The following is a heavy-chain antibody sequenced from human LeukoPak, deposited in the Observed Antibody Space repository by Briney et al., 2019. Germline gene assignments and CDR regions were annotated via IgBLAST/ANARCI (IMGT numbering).Heavy chain of an antibody. CDR3: ARGGYYFDD. CDR1: GGSVSSGGYY. D-gene: IGHD5-12*01. Sequence: SETLSLTCTVSGGSVSSGGYYWSWIRQPSGKGLEWIGYIYYSGSTNYNPSLKSRVTISVDTSKNQFSLKLSSLTAADTAVYYCARGGYYFDDWGQGTLVTVSS. V-gene: IGHV4-61*08. J-gene: IGHJ4*02. CDR2: IYYSGST.